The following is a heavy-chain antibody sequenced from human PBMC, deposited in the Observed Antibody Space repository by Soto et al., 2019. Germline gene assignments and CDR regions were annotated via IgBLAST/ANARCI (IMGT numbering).Heavy chain of an antibody. CDR2: IYHSGST. CDR1: GGSISSGGYS. CDR3: ARGSADDYVWGSYGC. D-gene: IGHD3-16*01. V-gene: IGHV4-30-2*01. J-gene: IGHJ4*02. Sequence: QLQLQESGSGLVKPSQTLSLTCAVSGGSISSGGYSWSWIRQPPGKGLEWIGYIYHSGSTNYNPSLTSRVTISVDTSKNQCSLKLSSVTAADTAVYYCARGSADDYVWGSYGCWGQGTLVTVSS.